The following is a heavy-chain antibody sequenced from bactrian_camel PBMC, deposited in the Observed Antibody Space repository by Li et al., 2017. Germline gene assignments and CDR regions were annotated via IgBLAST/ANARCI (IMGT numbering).Heavy chain of an antibody. D-gene: IGHD2*01. CDR1: GNIGGRWC. Sequence: HVQLVESGGGPVPAGGSLTLSCVISGNIGGRWCLGWFRQAPGKEREGVASVRYGGAGKYYSDSVKGRFTISLDNAKNTLYLQMNTLKPEDTGMYYCAGGFPGERDYSRLSPTGCRWNLSGRGTQVTVS. V-gene: IGHV3S54*01. J-gene: IGHJ4*01. CDR2: VRYGGAGK.